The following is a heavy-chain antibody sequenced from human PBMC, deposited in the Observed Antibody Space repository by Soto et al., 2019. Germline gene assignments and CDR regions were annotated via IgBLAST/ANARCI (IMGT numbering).Heavy chain of an antibody. J-gene: IGHJ4*02. CDR1: GGSISSYY. Sequence: SETLSLTCTVSGGSISSYYWSWIRQPPGKGLEWIGYIYYSGSTNYNPSLKSRVTISVDTSKNQFSLKLSSVTAADTAVYYCAISGYSSSLFYFHYWGQGPLVTVSS. CDR3: AISGYSSSLFYFHY. CDR2: IYYSGST. V-gene: IGHV4-59*01. D-gene: IGHD6-13*01.